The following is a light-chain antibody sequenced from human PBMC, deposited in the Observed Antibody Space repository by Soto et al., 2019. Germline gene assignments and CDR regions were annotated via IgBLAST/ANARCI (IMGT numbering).Light chain of an antibody. V-gene: IGKV3-11*01. Sequence: EIVLTQSPAPLSLSPGERATLSCRASQSVSSYLAWYQQKPGQAPRLLIYDASNRATGIPARFSGSVSGTDFTLTISSLEPEDFAVYYCQQRSNWPYTFGQGTKLEIK. J-gene: IGKJ2*01. CDR2: DAS. CDR3: QQRSNWPYT. CDR1: QSVSSY.